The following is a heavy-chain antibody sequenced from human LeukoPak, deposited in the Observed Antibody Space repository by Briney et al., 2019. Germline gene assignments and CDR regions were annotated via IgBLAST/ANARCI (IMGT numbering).Heavy chain of an antibody. J-gene: IGHJ4*02. CDR3: ARPLSSGSPQGLPTSPHLDY. Sequence: PGGSLRLSCAASGFIFNTYSMNWVRQAPGKGLEWVSSISSTTSYIFYADSVKGRFTISRDNAKNSLYLQMTSPRAEDTAVYYCARPLSSGSPQGLPTSPHLDYWGQGTLVTVSS. V-gene: IGHV3-21*01. D-gene: IGHD3-10*01. CDR1: GFIFNTYS. CDR2: ISSTTSYI.